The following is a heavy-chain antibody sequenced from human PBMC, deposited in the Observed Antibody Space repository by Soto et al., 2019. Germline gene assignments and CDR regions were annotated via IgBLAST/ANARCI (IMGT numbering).Heavy chain of an antibody. V-gene: IGHV4-61*01. CDR2: ISYSGST. CDR1: GASVYRGNYF. CDR3: TRESTRYGMDF. J-gene: IGHJ6*02. Sequence: QVQLQESGPGLVKPSETLSLTCTVSGASVYRGNYFWPWVRQPPGKGLEWGGFISYSGSTNYNPSLKSRVTISVDTSKNQFSLKLNSVTAADTATYYCTRESTRYGMDFWGQGTTFTVSS.